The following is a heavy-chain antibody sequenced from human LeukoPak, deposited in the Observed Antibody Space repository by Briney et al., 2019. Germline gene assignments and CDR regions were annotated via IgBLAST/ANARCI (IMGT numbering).Heavy chain of an antibody. CDR2: IYYSGST. D-gene: IGHD1-26*01. CDR1: GGSISSYY. CDR3: ARGYPYGSYVDY. J-gene: IGHJ4*02. Sequence: SETLSLTCTVSGGSISSYYWSWIRLPPGKGLEWIGYIYYSGSTNYNPSLKSRVTISVDTSKNQFSLKLSSVTAADTAVYYCARGYPYGSYVDYWGQGTLVTVSS. V-gene: IGHV4-59*01.